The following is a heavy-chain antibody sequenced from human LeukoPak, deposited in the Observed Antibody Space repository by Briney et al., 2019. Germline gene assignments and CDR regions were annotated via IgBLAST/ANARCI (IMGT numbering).Heavy chain of an antibody. J-gene: IGHJ4*02. CDR1: GFTFSSYG. CDR2: ISYDGSNK. CDR3: AKDGSGWYEEVSTSPDY. D-gene: IGHD6-19*01. Sequence: GGSLRLSCAASGFTFSSYGMHWVRQVPGKGLEWVAVISYDGSNKYYADSVKGRFTISRDNSKNTLYLQMNSLRAEDTAVYYCAKDGSGWYEEVSTSPDYWGQGTLVTVSS. V-gene: IGHV3-30*18.